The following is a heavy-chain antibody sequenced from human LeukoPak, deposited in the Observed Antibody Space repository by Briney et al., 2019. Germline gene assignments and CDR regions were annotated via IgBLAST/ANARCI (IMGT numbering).Heavy chain of an antibody. Sequence: GGSLRLSCAASGFTFSSYAMSWVRQAPGKGLEWVSAISGSGGSTYYADSVKGRFTISRDNAKNSLYLQMNSLRAEDTAVYYCARDMAYYGSGSYPWGQGTLVTVSS. CDR2: ISGSGGST. CDR3: ARDMAYYGSGSYP. CDR1: GFTFSSYA. J-gene: IGHJ4*02. D-gene: IGHD3-10*01. V-gene: IGHV3-23*01.